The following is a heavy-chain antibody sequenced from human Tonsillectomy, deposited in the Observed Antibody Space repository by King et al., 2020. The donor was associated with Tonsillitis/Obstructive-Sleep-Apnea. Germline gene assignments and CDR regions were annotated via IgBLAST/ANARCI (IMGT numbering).Heavy chain of an antibody. Sequence: VQLQQWGAGLLKPSETLSLTCAVYGGSFSGYYWTWIRQPPGKGLEWIGEINHSGSTNYNPSLKSRVTISVDTSKNHFSLKLSSVTAADTAVYYCARGRGCGVVIRGATDYYYMDVGGKGTSLTLP. J-gene: IGHJ6*03. V-gene: IGHV4-34*01. CDR2: INHSGST. CDR1: GGSFSGYY. CDR3: ARGRGCGVVIRGATDYYYMDV. D-gene: IGHD3-3*01.